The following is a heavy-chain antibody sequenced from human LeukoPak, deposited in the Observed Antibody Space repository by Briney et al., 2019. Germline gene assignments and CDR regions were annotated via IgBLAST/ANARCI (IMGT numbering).Heavy chain of an antibody. D-gene: IGHD2-21*01. CDR2: IYYSGST. CDR1: GFTFSSYSMN. CDR3: ARQAYCGGDCYTIDY. J-gene: IGHJ4*02. V-gene: IGHV4-39*01. Sequence: GSLRLSCAASGFTFSSYSMNWVRQAPGKGLEWIGSIYYSGSTYYNPSLKSRVTISVDTSKNQFSLKLSSVTAADTAVYYCARQAYCGGDCYTIDYWGQGTLVTVSS.